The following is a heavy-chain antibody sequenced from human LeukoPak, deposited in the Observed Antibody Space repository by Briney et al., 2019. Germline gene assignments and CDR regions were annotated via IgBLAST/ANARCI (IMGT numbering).Heavy chain of an antibody. CDR1: GFTVSTNC. CDR3: ARGGFYSDSGAYYYPFDY. Sequence: PGGSLRLSCAASGFTVSTNCMNWVRQAPGKGLEWVSVLYSGGNTYYADSVKGRFTITRDNSKNTLFLQMNSLRAEDSAVYYCARGGFYSDSGAYYYPFDYWGQGTLVTVSS. D-gene: IGHD3-22*01. CDR2: LYSGGNT. J-gene: IGHJ4*02. V-gene: IGHV3-53*01.